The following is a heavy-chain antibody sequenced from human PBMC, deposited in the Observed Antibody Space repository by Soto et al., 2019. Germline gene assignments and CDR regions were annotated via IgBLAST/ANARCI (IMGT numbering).Heavy chain of an antibody. D-gene: IGHD6-19*01. Sequence: GGSLRLSCAASGFTFSSYWMHWVRQAPGKGLVWVSRINSDGSSTSYADSVKGRFTISRDNAKNTLYLQMNSLRAEDTAVYYCARGSGWYGYDAFDIWGQGTMVTVSS. CDR2: INSDGSST. V-gene: IGHV3-74*01. CDR3: ARGSGWYGYDAFDI. CDR1: GFTFSSYW. J-gene: IGHJ3*02.